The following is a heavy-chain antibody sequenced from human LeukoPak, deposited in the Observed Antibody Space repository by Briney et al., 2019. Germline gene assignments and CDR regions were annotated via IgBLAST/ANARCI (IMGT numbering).Heavy chain of an antibody. J-gene: IGHJ4*02. CDR2: IIPICGTA. CDR1: GGTFSSYA. Sequence: SVKVSCEASGGTFSSYAISWVRQAPGQGLEWMGGIIPICGTANYAQKFQGRVTITADESTSTAYMELSSLRSEDTAVYYCAREATRNIVVVPAAIYYFDYWGQGTLVTVSS. D-gene: IGHD2-2*01. CDR3: AREATRNIVVVPAAIYYFDY. V-gene: IGHV1-69*13.